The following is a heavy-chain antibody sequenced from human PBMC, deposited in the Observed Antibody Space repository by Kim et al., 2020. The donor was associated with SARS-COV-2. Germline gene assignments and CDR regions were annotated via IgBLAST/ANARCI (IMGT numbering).Heavy chain of an antibody. V-gene: IGHV3-23*01. J-gene: IGHJ6*02. CDR3: AKGVGVAGRGMDV. D-gene: IGHD1-26*01. Sequence: YASCGKGRFTISRDNSKNTLSLQMNRLRAEDTAVYYCAKGVGVAGRGMDVGGQGTTVTVSS.